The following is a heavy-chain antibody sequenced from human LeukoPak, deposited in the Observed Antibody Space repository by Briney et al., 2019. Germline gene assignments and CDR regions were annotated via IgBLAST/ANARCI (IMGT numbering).Heavy chain of an antibody. CDR1: GYTFTSYG. J-gene: IGHJ5*02. CDR2: ISAYNGNT. CDR3: ARDPYCTNGVCYTVWFDP. V-gene: IGHV1-18*01. D-gene: IGHD2-8*01. Sequence: ASVKVSCKASGYTFTSYGISWVQQAPGQGLEWMGWISAYNGNTNYAQKLQGRVTMTTDTSTSTAYMELRSLRSHDTAVYYCARDPYCTNGVCYTVWFDPWGQGTLVTVFS.